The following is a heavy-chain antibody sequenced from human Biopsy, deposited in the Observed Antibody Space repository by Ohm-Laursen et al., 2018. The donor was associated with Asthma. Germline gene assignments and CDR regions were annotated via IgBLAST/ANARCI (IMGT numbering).Heavy chain of an antibody. J-gene: IGHJ4*02. D-gene: IGHD6-13*01. Sequence: SLRLSCTASGFNFHNYGMNWVRRAPGKGLEWVAQILFDGRKINYPDSVKGRFTISRDNSKNMVYLQMNSLRPEDAAVYYCTKDRVAGRSYYFDYWGQGSLVSVSS. CDR2: ILFDGRKI. CDR1: GFNFHNYG. CDR3: TKDRVAGRSYYFDY. V-gene: IGHV3-30*18.